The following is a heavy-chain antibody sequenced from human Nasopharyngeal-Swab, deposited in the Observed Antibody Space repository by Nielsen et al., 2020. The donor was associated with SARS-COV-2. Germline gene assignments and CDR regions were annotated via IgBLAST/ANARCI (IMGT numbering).Heavy chain of an antibody. CDR2: IYHSGST. V-gene: IGHV4-30-2*01. D-gene: IGHD3-3*01. Sequence: SETLSLTCAVSGGSISSGGYSWSWIRQPPGKGLEWIGEIYHSGSTNYNPSLKSRVTISVDKSKNQFSLKLSSVTAADTAVYYCARGQQITIFGVVDYYYYYMDVWGKGTTVTVSS. CDR3: ARGQQITIFGVVDYYYYYMDV. J-gene: IGHJ6*03. CDR1: GGSISSGGYS.